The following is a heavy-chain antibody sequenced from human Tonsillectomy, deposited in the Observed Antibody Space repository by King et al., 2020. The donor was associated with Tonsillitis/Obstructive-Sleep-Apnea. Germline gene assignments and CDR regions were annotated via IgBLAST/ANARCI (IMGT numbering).Heavy chain of an antibody. D-gene: IGHD2-2*01. V-gene: IGHV3-9*01. CDR1: GFTFDDYA. CDR2: ISWDSYNI. J-gene: IGHJ6*03. CDR3: AKAPGPIVVVSVANRAQCLYYYMDV. Sequence: VQLVEFGGGLVQPGRSLRLSCAASGFTFDDYAMHWVRQAPGKGLEWVSGISWDSYNIGYADSVKGRFTISRDNTKNSLYLQMNSLRPEDAALYYCAKAPGPIVVVSVANRAQCLYYYMDVWGKGTTVTVSS.